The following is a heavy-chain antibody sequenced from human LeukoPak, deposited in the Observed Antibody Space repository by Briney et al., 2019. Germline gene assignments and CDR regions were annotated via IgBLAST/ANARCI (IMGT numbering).Heavy chain of an antibody. D-gene: IGHD3-22*01. CDR2: INHSGST. CDR3: ARGTYYYDSSGYYSSYYYYMDV. CDR1: GGSFSGYY. Sequence: SETLSLTCAVYGGSFSGYYWSWIRQPPGKGLEWIGGINHSGSTNYNPSLKSRVTISVDTSKNQFSLKLSSVTAADTAVYYCARGTYYYDSSGYYSSYYYYMDVWGKGTTVTVSS. V-gene: IGHV4-34*01. J-gene: IGHJ6*03.